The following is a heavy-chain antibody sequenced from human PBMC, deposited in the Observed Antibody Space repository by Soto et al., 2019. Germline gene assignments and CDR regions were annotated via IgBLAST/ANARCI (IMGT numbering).Heavy chain of an antibody. Sequence: GGSLRLSCEASGFTFRSFGMYWVRQAPGKGLEWVAVISYDGSSQYYADPVKGRFTISRDNFKNTLYLQMNSLRAEDTAVYYCAKQGNSGWYFDYWGLGTLVTVSS. V-gene: IGHV3-30*18. CDR3: AKQGNSGWYFDY. J-gene: IGHJ4*02. D-gene: IGHD6-19*01. CDR1: GFTFRSFG. CDR2: ISYDGSSQ.